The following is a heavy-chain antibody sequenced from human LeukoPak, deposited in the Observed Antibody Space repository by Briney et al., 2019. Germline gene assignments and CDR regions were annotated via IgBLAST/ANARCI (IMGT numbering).Heavy chain of an antibody. V-gene: IGHV3-21*05. Sequence: GGSLRLSCAASGFTFSASAMHWVRQAPGKGLEWISFISRDSDLIYYADSVKGRFTISRDNAKNTLYLQMNSLGAEDTAVYYCETAGQYRFDYWGQGTLVTVSS. J-gene: IGHJ4*02. D-gene: IGHD5-18*01. CDR3: ETAGQYRFDY. CDR1: GFTFSASA. CDR2: ISRDSDLI.